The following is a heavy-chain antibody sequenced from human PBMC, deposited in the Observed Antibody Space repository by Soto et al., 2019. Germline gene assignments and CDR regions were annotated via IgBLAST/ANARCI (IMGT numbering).Heavy chain of an antibody. CDR3: ARVKTHYYYYGMDV. Sequence: ASVKVSCKVSGYTLTELSMHWVRQAPGKGLEWIGGFDPEDGETIYAQKFQGRVTMTEDTSTDTAYMELRSLRSDDTAVYYCARVKTHYYYYGMDVWGQGTTVTVSS. CDR1: GYTLTELS. J-gene: IGHJ6*02. CDR2: FDPEDGET. V-gene: IGHV1-24*01.